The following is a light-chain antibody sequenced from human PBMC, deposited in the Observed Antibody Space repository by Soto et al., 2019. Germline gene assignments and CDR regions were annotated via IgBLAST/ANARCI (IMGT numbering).Light chain of an antibody. Sequence: EVVLTQSPATLSLSPGERATLSCRASQSVSSYLAWYQQKPDRTPRLLIYDASNRATGIPARFSGSGSGTDFTLTIGSLEPEDFAVYYCQQHSTWAPAFGGGTKVEIK. CDR2: DAS. J-gene: IGKJ4*01. V-gene: IGKV3-11*01. CDR3: QQHSTWAPA. CDR1: QSVSSY.